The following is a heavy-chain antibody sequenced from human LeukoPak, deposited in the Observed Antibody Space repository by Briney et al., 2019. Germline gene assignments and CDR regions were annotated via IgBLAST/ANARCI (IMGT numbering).Heavy chain of an antibody. D-gene: IGHD2-15*01. CDR2: IFYSGGT. CDR1: GGSINTPNYY. J-gene: IGHJ6*03. V-gene: IGHV4-39*07. Sequence: PSETLSLTCTVSGGSINTPNYYWGWIRQTPGKGLEWIGNIFYSGGTYYSPSLTSRVTISLDTSRNQFSLKLNSVTAADTAVYYCARGVVAATFYYYMDVWGKGTTVTVSS. CDR3: ARGVVAATFYYYMDV.